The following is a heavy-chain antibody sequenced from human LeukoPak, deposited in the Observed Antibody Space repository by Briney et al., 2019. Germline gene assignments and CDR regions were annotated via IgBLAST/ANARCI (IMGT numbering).Heavy chain of an antibody. Sequence: ASVKVSCKASGYTFTGYYMHWVRQAPGQGLEWMGWINPNSGGTNYAQKFQGRVTMTRDTSISTAYVELSRLRSDDTAVYYCARDRVTTVTTGWFDPWGQGTLVTVSS. CDR1: GYTFTGYY. CDR2: INPNSGGT. CDR3: ARDRVTTVTTGWFDP. D-gene: IGHD4-17*01. V-gene: IGHV1-2*02. J-gene: IGHJ5*02.